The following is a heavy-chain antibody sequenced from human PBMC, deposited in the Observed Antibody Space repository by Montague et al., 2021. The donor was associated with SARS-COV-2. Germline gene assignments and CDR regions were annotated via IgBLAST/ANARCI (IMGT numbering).Heavy chain of an antibody. D-gene: IGHD2/OR15-2a*01. V-gene: IGHV4-30-2*06. Sequence: TLSLTCTVSGVSISSGDYSWDWIRQSPGKGLEWIGFIYESGSTLYNPSLKSRITISVDRSKNQFSLRLNSVTAADTAVYYGARKIIANAFDVWGHGTTVTVSS. CDR3: ARKIIANAFDV. J-gene: IGHJ3*01. CDR1: GVSISSGDYS. CDR2: IYESGST.